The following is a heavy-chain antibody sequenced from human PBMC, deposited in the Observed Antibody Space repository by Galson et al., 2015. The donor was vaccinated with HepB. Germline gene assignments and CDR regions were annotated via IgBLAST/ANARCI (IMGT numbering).Heavy chain of an antibody. V-gene: IGHV1-18*01. CDR3: ARGYGCGLTNSYYYGMDD. Sequence: SVKVSCKASGYTFINYGITWVRQAPGQGLEWLGCISTFNGNTNYTQKLKGRVTMTTDTSTNTAYMDLRSLRSDATAVYYCARGYGCGLTNSYYYGMDDWGQGTTVTVSS. J-gene: IGHJ6*02. CDR1: GYTFINYG. D-gene: IGHD6-19*01. CDR2: ISTFNGNT.